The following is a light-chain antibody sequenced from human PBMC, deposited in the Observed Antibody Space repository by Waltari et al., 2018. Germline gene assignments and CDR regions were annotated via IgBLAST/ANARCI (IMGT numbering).Light chain of an antibody. CDR1: SSDVGNYNL. V-gene: IGLV2-23*02. CDR3: CSYAGLGIYV. Sequence: QSGLTQPASVSGSPGQSITIPCTGTSSDVGNYNLVSWYQQYPGKAPKLMVYGVTKLTSGVSDRFSGSKSGNTASLTLYGLQSEDEADYYCCSYAGLGIYVFGTGTKVTVL. CDR2: GVT. J-gene: IGLJ1*01.